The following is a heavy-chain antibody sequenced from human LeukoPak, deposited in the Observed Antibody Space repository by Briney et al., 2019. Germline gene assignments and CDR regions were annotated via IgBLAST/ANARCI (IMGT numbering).Heavy chain of an antibody. D-gene: IGHD4-17*01. J-gene: IGHJ3*02. V-gene: IGHV5-51*01. CDR3: ARLPDYGDYYDAFDI. CDR1: GYSFTSYW. Sequence: GESLKISCKGSGYSFTSYWIGWVRQMPGKGLEWMGIIYPGDSDTRYSTSFQGQVTISADKSISTAYLQWSSLKASDTAMYYCARLPDYGDYYDAFDIWGQGTMVTVSS. CDR2: IYPGDSDT.